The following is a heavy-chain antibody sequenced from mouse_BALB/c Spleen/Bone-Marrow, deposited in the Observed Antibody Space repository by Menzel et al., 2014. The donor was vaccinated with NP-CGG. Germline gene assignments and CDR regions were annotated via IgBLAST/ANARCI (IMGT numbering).Heavy chain of an antibody. D-gene: IGHD3-3*01. Sequence: VQLVESGPGLVQPSQSLSITCTVSGFSLTSYGVHWVRPSPGKGLDWLGVIWSGGSTDYNAAFISRLSIIKDNSKSQVFFKMNSLQANDTAIYYCAGNGDAWFAYWGQGTLVTVSA. CDR1: GFSLTSYG. CDR2: IWSGGST. V-gene: IGHV2-2*02. J-gene: IGHJ3*01. CDR3: AGNGDAWFAY.